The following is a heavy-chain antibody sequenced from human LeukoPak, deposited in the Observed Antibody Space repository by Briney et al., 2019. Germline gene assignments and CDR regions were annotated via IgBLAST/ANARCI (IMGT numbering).Heavy chain of an antibody. CDR3: ARDNSFGGSAFDI. Sequence: SETLSLTCTVSGGSISSYYWSWIRQPPGKGLEWIGYIYYSGSTNYNPSLKSRVTMSVDTSKNQFSLKLSSVTAADTAVYYCARDNSFGGSAFDIWGQGTMVTVSS. CDR2: IYYSGST. D-gene: IGHD2-15*01. CDR1: GGSISSYY. V-gene: IGHV4-59*01. J-gene: IGHJ3*02.